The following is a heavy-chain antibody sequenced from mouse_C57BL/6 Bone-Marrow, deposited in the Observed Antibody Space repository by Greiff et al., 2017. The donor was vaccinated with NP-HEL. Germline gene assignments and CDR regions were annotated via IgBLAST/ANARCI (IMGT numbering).Heavy chain of an antibody. CDR3: TRGPAYYSNYDYAMDY. D-gene: IGHD2-5*01. J-gene: IGHJ4*01. V-gene: IGHV5-9-1*02. CDR2: ISSGGDYI. Sequence: DVMLVESGEGLVKPGGSLKLSCAASGFTFSSYAMSWVRQTPEKRLEWVAYISSGGDYIYYADTVKGRFTISIDNARNTLYLQLSSLQSEDTAMYYCTRGPAYYSNYDYAMDYRGQGASVTVSS. CDR1: GFTFSSYA.